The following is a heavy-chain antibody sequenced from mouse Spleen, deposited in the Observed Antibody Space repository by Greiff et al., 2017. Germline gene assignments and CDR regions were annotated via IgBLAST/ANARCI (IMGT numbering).Heavy chain of an antibody. CDR3: ARSGYDEGFDY. Sequence: VQLQQPGAELVKPGASVKLSCKASGYTFTSYWMQWVKQRPGQGLEWIGEIDPSDSYTNYNQKFKGKATLTVDTSSSTAYMQLSSLTSEDSAVYYCARSGYDEGFDYWGQGTTLTVSS. J-gene: IGHJ2*01. CDR1: GYTFTSYW. CDR2: IDPSDSYT. D-gene: IGHD2-14*01. V-gene: IGHV1-50*01.